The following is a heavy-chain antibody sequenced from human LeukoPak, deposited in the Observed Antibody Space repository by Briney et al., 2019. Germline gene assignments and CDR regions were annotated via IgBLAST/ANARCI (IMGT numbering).Heavy chain of an antibody. D-gene: IGHD6-13*01. V-gene: IGHV3-21*01. Sequence: GGSLRLSCAASGFTFSSYWMSWVRQAPGKGLEWVSSISSSSSYIYYADSVKGRFTISRDNAKNSLYLQMNSLRAEDTAVYYCARDQGYSSSSSGWGQGTLVTVSS. CDR2: ISSSSSYI. CDR1: GFTFSSYW. J-gene: IGHJ4*02. CDR3: ARDQGYSSSSSG.